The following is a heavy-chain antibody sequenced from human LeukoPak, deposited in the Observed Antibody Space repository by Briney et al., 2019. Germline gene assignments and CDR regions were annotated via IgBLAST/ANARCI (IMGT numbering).Heavy chain of an antibody. V-gene: IGHV3-74*01. Sequence: PLGGSLRLSCPGSGITYSYYWMHWVRQAPGKGLVWVSRIDADGSSATYADSVKGRFTISRDNAKNTLYLQMNSLRAEDTAVYYCAREGGYDPFEYWGQGTLVTVSS. D-gene: IGHD5-12*01. J-gene: IGHJ4*02. CDR2: IDADGSSA. CDR3: AREGGYDPFEY. CDR1: GITYSYYW.